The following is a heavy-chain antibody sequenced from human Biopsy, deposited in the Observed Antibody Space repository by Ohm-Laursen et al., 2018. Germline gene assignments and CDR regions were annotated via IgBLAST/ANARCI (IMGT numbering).Heavy chain of an antibody. CDR3: ARDRIGGRGDPPDH. CDR2: INPSGGST. J-gene: IGHJ4*02. D-gene: IGHD3-10*01. Sequence: ASVKVSCKAFGYTFITYYVNWVRQAPGQGLEWMGKINPSGGSTSYAQKFQGRVTMTRDTSTTTVYMELSSLRSEDTAVYYWARDRIGGRGDPPDHWGQGTLVTVSS. CDR1: GYTFITYY. V-gene: IGHV1-46*01.